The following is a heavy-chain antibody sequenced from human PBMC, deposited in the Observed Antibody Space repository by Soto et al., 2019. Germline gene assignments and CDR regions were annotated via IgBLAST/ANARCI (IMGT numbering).Heavy chain of an antibody. D-gene: IGHD2-15*01. CDR3: ARGAEVVAATAY. Sequence: SVKVSCKASGGTFSSYAISWVRQAPGQGLEWMGGIIPIFGTANYAQKFQGRVTITADESTSTAYMELSSLRSEDTAVYYCARGAEVVAATAYWGQGTLATVSS. J-gene: IGHJ4*02. CDR2: IIPIFGTA. CDR1: GGTFSSYA. V-gene: IGHV1-69*13.